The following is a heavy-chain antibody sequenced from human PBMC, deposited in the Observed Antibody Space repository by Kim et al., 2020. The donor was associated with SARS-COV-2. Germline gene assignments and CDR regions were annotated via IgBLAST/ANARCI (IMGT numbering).Heavy chain of an antibody. Sequence: GGSLRLTCAASGFTFSSYAMSWVRQAPGKGLEWVSAISGSGGSTYYADSVKGRFTISRDNSKNTLYLQMNSLRAEDTAVYYCATERRGYSGYDFGYWGQGTLVTVSS. V-gene: IGHV3-23*01. CDR2: ISGSGGST. CDR3: ATERRGYSGYDFGY. D-gene: IGHD5-12*01. CDR1: GFTFSSYA. J-gene: IGHJ4*02.